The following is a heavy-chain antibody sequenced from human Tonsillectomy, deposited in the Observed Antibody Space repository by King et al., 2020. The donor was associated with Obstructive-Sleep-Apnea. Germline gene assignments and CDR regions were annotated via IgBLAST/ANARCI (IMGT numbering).Heavy chain of an antibody. V-gene: IGHV3-30*04. CDR3: ARDHARGSSWYVPDY. D-gene: IGHD6-13*01. CDR2: ISFDGSNK. J-gene: IGHJ4*02. Sequence: VQLVESGGDVVQPGRSLRLSCAASGFSFSSFAMHWVRQAPGKGREWVAVISFDGSNKYYADSVKGRFTISRDNFKNTLYLQMDGLRAEDTAVYYCARDHARGSSWYVPDYWGQGTLVTVSS. CDR1: GFSFSSFA.